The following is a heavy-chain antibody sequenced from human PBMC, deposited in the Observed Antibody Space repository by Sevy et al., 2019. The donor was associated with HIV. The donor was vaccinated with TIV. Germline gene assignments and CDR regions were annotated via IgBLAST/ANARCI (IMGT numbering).Heavy chain of an antibody. CDR1: GGSITSLY. J-gene: IGHJ4*02. V-gene: IGHV4-59*08. CDR2: ICYNGHI. D-gene: IGHD1-26*01. Sequence: SETLSLTCTVSGGSITSLYWNWIRQPPGKGLEWIANICYNGHINYNPSLKSRVTLSLDTSKNQFSLRLSSVTAADTDMYYCAGENAWGRGYSWGQGTLVTVSS. CDR3: AGENAWGRGYS.